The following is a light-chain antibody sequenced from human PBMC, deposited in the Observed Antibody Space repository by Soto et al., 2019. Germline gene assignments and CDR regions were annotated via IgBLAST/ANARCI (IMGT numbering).Light chain of an antibody. CDR1: QSVSSY. CDR2: DAS. Sequence: EIVLTQSPATLSLSPGERATLSCRASQSVSSYLAWYQQKPGQAPRLLIYDASNRATGIPARFSGSGSGTDFTLTISSLEPEDFAVYYCQQRSNWPSERVTFGPGTKVDIK. CDR3: QQRSNWPSERVT. V-gene: IGKV3-11*01. J-gene: IGKJ3*01.